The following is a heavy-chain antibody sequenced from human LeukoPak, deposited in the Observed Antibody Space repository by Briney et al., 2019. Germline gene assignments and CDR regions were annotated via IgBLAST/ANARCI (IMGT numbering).Heavy chain of an antibody. V-gene: IGHV1-2*02. J-gene: IGHJ4*02. Sequence: ASVKVSCKASGYTFTGYYMHWVRQAPGQGLEWMGWINPNSGGTNYAQKFQGRVTMTRDTSISTAYMELSRLRSDDTAVYYCARDSGVVPAALHFDYWGQGILVTVSS. D-gene: IGHD2-2*02. CDR1: GYTFTGYY. CDR2: INPNSGGT. CDR3: ARDSGVVPAALHFDY.